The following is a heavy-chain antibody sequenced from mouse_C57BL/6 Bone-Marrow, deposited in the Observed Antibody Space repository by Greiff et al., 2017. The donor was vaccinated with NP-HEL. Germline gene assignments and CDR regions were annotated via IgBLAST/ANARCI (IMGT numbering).Heavy chain of an antibody. D-gene: IGHD3-2*02. CDR2: ITHSGET. J-gene: IGHJ2*01. V-gene: IGHV12-3*01. Sequence: LQESGPGLVKPSQSLFLTCSITGFSITSGYYWIWIRQSPGKPLEWMGYITHSGETFYNPSLQSPISITRETSKNQFFLQLNSVTTEDTAMYYCAGDSSGYGDFDYWGQGTTLTVSS. CDR1: GFSITSGYY. CDR3: AGDSSGYGDFDY.